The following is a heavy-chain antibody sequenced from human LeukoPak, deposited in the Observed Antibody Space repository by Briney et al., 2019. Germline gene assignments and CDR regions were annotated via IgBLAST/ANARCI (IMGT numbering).Heavy chain of an antibody. CDR3: ARRSKSSAIWYYFDY. CDR2: ISGSGDIT. V-gene: IGHV3-23*01. J-gene: IGHJ4*02. D-gene: IGHD6-25*01. Sequence: PGVSLRLSCAASGFSFSSYGINWVRQAPGKGLEWVSGISGSGDITYYADSVKGRFTISRDNSRNTLYLQMNSLRAEDTAVYYCARRSKSSAIWYYFDYWGQGTLVTVSS. CDR1: GFSFSSYG.